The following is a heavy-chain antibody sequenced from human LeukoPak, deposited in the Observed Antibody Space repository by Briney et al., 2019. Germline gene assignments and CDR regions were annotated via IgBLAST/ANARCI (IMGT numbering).Heavy chain of an antibody. V-gene: IGHV1-69*01. CDR3: ARVVAATAPFDY. Sequence: SVNVYCKASGSTFSSYAISWVRQAPGQGLEWMGGIIPIFGTANYAQKFQGRVTITADESTSTAYMELSSLRSEDTAVYYCARVVAATAPFDYWGQGTLVTVSS. CDR2: IIPIFGTA. D-gene: IGHD6-19*01. CDR1: GSTFSSYA. J-gene: IGHJ4*02.